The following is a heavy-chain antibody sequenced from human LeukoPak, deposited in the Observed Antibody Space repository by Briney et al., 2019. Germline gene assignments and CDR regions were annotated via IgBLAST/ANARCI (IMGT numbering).Heavy chain of an antibody. D-gene: IGHD5-12*01. V-gene: IGHV3-23*01. CDR1: GFTFSSYV. J-gene: IGHJ4*02. Sequence: PGGSLRLSCAASGFTFSSYVMSWVRQAPGKGLECVSAISGGSGGPTYCADSVKGRFTISRDNSKNTLYLQMNSLRAEDTAMYYCARDQGIYNHRIIDSWGQGTLVTVSS. CDR3: ARDQGIYNHRIIDS. CDR2: ISGGSGGPT.